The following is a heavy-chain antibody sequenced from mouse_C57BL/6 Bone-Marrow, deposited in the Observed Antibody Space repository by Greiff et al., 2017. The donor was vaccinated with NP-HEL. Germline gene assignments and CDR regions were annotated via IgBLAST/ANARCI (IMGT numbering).Heavy chain of an antibody. V-gene: IGHV1-63*01. CDR2: IYPGGGYT. Sequence: VKLQESGAELVRPGTSVKMSCKASGYTFTNYWIGWAKQRPGHGLEWIGDIYPGGGYTNYNEKFKGKATLTADKSSSTAYMQFSSLTSEDSAIYYCARLGDYDAMDYWGQGTSVTVSS. CDR1: GYTFTNYW. CDR3: ARLGDYDAMDY. J-gene: IGHJ4*01.